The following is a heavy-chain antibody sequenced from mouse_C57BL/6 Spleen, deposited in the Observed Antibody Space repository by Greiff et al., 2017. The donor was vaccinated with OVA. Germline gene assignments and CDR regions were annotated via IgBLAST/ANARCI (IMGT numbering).Heavy chain of an antibody. V-gene: IGHV1-55*01. D-gene: IGHD1-1*01. J-gene: IGHJ4*01. Sequence: VKLQQPGAELVKPGASVKMSCKASGYTFTSYWITWVKQRPGQGLEWIGDIYPGSGSTNYNEKFKSKATLTVDTSSSTAYMQLSSLTSEDSAVYYCARSHYYGSSYEAMDYWGQGTSVTVSS. CDR1: GYTFTSYW. CDR2: IYPGSGST. CDR3: ARSHYYGSSYEAMDY.